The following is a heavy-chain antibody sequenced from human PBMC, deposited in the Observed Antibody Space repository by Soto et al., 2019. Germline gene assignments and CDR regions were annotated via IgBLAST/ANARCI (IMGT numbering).Heavy chain of an antibody. D-gene: IGHD3-10*01. CDR3: ARCYYGSGGLRYGMDV. J-gene: IGHJ6*02. V-gene: IGHV3-48*03. CDR2: ISSSGSTI. Sequence: VQLVESGGGLVQPGGSLRLSCAGSGFTFSSYEMNWVRQAPGQGLEWVSYISSSGSTIYYADSVKGRFTISRDTAQNSLYLQVNSLRAADTAVYYCARCYYGSGGLRYGMDVWGQGTTLTVSS. CDR1: GFTFSSYE.